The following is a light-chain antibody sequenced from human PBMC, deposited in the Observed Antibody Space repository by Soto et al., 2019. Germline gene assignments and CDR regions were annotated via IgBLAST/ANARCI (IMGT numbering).Light chain of an antibody. Sequence: DIQLTHSPSFLSSSIGARFTITCRASQGISSYLAWYQQKPGKAPKLLIYAASTLQSGVPSRFSGSGSGTEFTLTISRLQPEHFETYYCQQLNSDPITFGQVTRMEIK. J-gene: IGKJ5*01. CDR2: AAS. CDR3: QQLNSDPIT. V-gene: IGKV1-9*01. CDR1: QGISSY.